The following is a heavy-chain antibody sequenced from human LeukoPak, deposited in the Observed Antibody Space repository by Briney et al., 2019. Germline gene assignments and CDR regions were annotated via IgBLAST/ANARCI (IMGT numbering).Heavy chain of an antibody. Sequence: SETLSLTCTVSGGSISSYYWSWIRQPAGKGLEWIGRIYTSGSTNYNPSLKGRVTMSVDTSKNQFSLKLSSVTAADTAVYYCARDTNGYSYGYGPSDAFDIWGQGTMVTVSS. CDR3: ARDTNGYSYGYGPSDAFDI. V-gene: IGHV4-4*07. CDR2: IYTSGST. CDR1: GGSISSYY. J-gene: IGHJ3*02. D-gene: IGHD5-18*01.